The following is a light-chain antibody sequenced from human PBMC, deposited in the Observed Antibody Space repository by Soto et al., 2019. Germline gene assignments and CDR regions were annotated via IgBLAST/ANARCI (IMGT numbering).Light chain of an antibody. V-gene: IGKV3-11*01. CDR3: QQRSNWPHT. CDR1: QSVSKY. Sequence: EIVLTQSPASLSLSPGERATLSCRASQSVSKYLAWYQQKPGQAPRLLIYDKSTRATGIPARFSGSGSGTDFTLTISRLEPEDFAVYYCQQRSNWPHTFGGGTKVEIK. CDR2: DKS. J-gene: IGKJ4*01.